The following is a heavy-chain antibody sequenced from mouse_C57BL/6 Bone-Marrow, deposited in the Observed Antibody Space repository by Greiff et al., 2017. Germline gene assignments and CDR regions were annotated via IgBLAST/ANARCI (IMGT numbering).Heavy chain of an antibody. CDR1: GYTFTSYW. Sequence: QVQLKQPGAELVKPGASVKLSCKASGYTFTSYWMHWVKQRPGRGLEWIGRIDPNSGGTKYNEKFKSKATLTVDKPSSTAYMQLSSLTSEDSAVYYCARHYGSSFYAMDYWGQGTSVTVSS. CDR3: ARHYGSSFYAMDY. D-gene: IGHD1-1*01. V-gene: IGHV1-72*01. J-gene: IGHJ4*01. CDR2: IDPNSGGT.